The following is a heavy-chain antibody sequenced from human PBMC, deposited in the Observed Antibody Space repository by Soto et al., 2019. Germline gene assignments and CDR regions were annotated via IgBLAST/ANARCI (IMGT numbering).Heavy chain of an antibody. V-gene: IGHV3-9*02. J-gene: IGHJ6*03. Sequence: EVQLVESGGGLVQPGRSLRLSCAASGFTSDDYAMHWVRQAPGKGLEWVSGISWSSGSTDYADSVRGRFTISRDNVEKSLFLQMNSLRVDDTALYYCAKGPHQFYGDSYYHYYMDVWGKGTTVTVSS. D-gene: IGHD4-17*01. CDR2: ISWSSGST. CDR1: GFTSDDYA. CDR3: AKGPHQFYGDSYYHYYMDV.